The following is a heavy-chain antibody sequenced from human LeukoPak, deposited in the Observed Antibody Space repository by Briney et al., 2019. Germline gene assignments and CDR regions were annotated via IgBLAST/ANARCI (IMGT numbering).Heavy chain of an antibody. CDR1: GYSISSGYY. V-gene: IGHV4-38-2*02. CDR2: IFHTGSS. CDR3: ARAGTNLGDYDY. D-gene: IGHD4-17*01. Sequence: PSETLSLTCTVSGYSISSGYYWGWIRQPPGKGLEWIANIFHTGSSYYHPSLESRLSISVDKSKNQLSLNLNSVTAADTAVYYCARAGTNLGDYDYWGQGTLVTVSS. J-gene: IGHJ4*02.